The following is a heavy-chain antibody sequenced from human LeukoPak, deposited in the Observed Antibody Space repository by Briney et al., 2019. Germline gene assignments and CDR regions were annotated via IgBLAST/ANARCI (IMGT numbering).Heavy chain of an antibody. J-gene: IGHJ4*02. Sequence: GGSLRLSCAASGFTFNSYAMNWVRQAQGKGREWDSGIRGGGGSTYYADSVKGRLTISGDNSKNTLYLQMNSLRAEHPAVYYCAKGRLTGVSDYWGEGTLVTVSS. CDR1: GFTFNSYA. CDR3: AKGRLTGVSDY. CDR2: IRGGGGST. D-gene: IGHD7-27*01. V-gene: IGHV3-23*01.